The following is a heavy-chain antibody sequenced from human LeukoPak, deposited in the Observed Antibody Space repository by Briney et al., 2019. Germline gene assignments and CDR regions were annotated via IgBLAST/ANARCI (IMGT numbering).Heavy chain of an antibody. CDR2: IYTSGST. D-gene: IGHD6-6*01. Sequence: SETLSPTCTVSGGSISSYYWSWIRQPPGKGLEWIGYIYTSGSTNYNPSLKSRVTISVDTSKNQFSLKLSSVTAADTAVYYCARLVEQLDLDWFDPWGQGTLVTVSS. CDR3: ARLVEQLDLDWFDP. V-gene: IGHV4-4*09. CDR1: GGSISSYY. J-gene: IGHJ5*02.